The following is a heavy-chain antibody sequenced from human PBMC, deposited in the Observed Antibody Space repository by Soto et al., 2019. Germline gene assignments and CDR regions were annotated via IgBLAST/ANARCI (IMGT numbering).Heavy chain of an antibody. V-gene: IGHV1-69*06. D-gene: IGHD2-21*01. Sequence: QVQLVQSGAEVKKPGSSVKVSCKASGGTFSSHGITWVRQAPGQGLEGMGGIIPMFGTPKYAQRFQGRVSITADKSTTTAYMELSSLRSEDTAVYYCAIGSVVVMGAATGGLIYWGQGALVTVSS. J-gene: IGHJ4*02. CDR2: IIPMFGTP. CDR1: GGTFSSHG. CDR3: AIGSVVVMGAATGGLIY.